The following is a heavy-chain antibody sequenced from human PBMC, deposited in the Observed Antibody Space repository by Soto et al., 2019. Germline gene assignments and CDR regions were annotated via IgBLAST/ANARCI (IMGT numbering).Heavy chain of an antibody. Sequence: PSETLSLTCTVSGGSISSYYWSWIRQPAGKGLEWIGRIYTSGSTNYNPYLKSRVTMSVDTSKNQFSLKLSSVTAADTAVYFCARGGLHLGEFSLGQFDSWGQGTLVTVSS. J-gene: IGHJ4*02. V-gene: IGHV4-4*07. CDR2: IYTSGST. CDR3: ARGGLHLGEFSLGQFDS. D-gene: IGHD3-16*02. CDR1: GGSISSYY.